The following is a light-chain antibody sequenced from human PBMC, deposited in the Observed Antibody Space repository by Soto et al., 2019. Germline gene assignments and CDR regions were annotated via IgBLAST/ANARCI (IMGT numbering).Light chain of an antibody. J-gene: IGKJ1*01. CDR3: QQYGSSPT. CDR2: GAS. CDR1: QSVSTSY. V-gene: IGKV3-20*01. Sequence: EIVLTQSPGTLSLSPGERATLSCRASQSVSTSYLAWYQQKPGQAPRLLIYGASSRATGIPDRFCGSGSGTDFTLTISRLEPEAFAVYYCQQYGSSPTFGQGTKV.